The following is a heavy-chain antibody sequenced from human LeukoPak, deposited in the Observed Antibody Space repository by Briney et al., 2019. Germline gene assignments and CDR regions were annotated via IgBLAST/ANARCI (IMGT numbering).Heavy chain of an antibody. CDR3: ARGRFGEWDNFFDP. Sequence: ASVKVSCKASGYTFTGYYIHWVRQAPGQGLEWMAWVNPNSGAPDYAQKFQGRVSMTRDTSISTAYMALSRLTSDDTAVYFCARGRFGEWDNFFDPWGQGTLVTVSS. J-gene: IGHJ5*02. D-gene: IGHD3-10*01. CDR1: GYTFTGYY. CDR2: VNPNSGAP. V-gene: IGHV1-2*02.